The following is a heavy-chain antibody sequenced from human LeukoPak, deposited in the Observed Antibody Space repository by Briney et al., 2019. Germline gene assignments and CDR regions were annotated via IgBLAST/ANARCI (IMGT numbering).Heavy chain of an antibody. V-gene: IGHV4-39*07. D-gene: IGHD6-19*01. CDR1: GVSISSTRYY. Sequence: SGTLSLTCTVSGVSISSTRYYWAWIRQPPGKGLEWIGSIYYSGRTYYNPSLKSRVTTSVDTSKNQFSLKLSSVTAADTAAYYCAREDTIAVAGSFDYWGQGTLVTVSS. J-gene: IGHJ4*02. CDR3: AREDTIAVAGSFDY. CDR2: IYYSGRT.